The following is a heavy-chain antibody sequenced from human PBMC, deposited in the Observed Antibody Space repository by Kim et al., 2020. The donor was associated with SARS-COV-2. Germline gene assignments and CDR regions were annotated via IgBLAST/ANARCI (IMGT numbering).Heavy chain of an antibody. D-gene: IGHD4-17*01. J-gene: IGHJ4*02. CDR3: AKGPTTRTFDY. Sequence: TYDADSVQGQFTISRDNTKTTLYLQMNRLRAEDTAVYYCAKGPTTRTFDYWGQGTLVTVSS. CDR2: T. V-gene: IGHV3-23*01.